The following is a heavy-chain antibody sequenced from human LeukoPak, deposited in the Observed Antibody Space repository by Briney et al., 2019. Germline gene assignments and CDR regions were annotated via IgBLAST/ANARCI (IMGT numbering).Heavy chain of an antibody. J-gene: IGHJ4*02. V-gene: IGHV3-66*01. CDR1: GFTVSSNY. Sequence: GGSLRLSCAASGFTVSSNYMSWVRQAPGKGLEWVSVIYSGGSTYYADSVKGRFTISRDNSKNTLYLQMNSLRAEDTAVYYCARAIPNYYDSSGYEGYWGQGTLVTVSS. CDR2: IYSGGST. CDR3: ARAIPNYYDSSGYEGY. D-gene: IGHD3-22*01.